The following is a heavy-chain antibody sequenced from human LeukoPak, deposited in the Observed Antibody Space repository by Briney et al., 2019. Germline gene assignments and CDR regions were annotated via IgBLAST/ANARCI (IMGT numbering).Heavy chain of an antibody. D-gene: IGHD2-2*02. J-gene: IGHJ6*02. CDR3: TRSGLTGMRTYPRTPSYYYGMDV. CDR1: GGFNGYH. Sequence: SETLSLACAVHGGFNGYHWSWIRQSPGKGLEWIGEITYNGVTNYNPSLKVTISVDTSKSLFSLKLSSVTAADTAVYFCTRSGLTGMRTYPRTPSYYYGMDVWGQGTAVTVSS. CDR2: ITYNGVT. V-gene: IGHV4-34*01.